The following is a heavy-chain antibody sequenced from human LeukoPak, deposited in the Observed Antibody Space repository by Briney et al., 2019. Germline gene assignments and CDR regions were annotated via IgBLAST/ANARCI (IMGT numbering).Heavy chain of an antibody. CDR2: INPNSGGT. J-gene: IGHJ5*02. V-gene: IGHV1-2*06. CDR1: GGTFSSYA. CDR3: ARDPCSSTSCYEAFDP. Sequence: ASVKVSCKASGGTFSSYAISWVRQAPGQGLEWMGRINPNSGGTNYAQKFQGRVTMTRDTSISAAYMELSGLRSDDTAIYYCARDPCSSTSCYEAFDPWGQGALVTVSS. D-gene: IGHD2-2*01.